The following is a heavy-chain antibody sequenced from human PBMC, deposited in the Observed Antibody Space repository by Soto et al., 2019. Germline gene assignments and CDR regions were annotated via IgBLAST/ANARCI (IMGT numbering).Heavy chain of an antibody. J-gene: IGHJ4*02. CDR1: GFTFSSYA. Sequence: PGGSLRLSCAASGFTFSSYAMSWVRQAPGKGLEWVSAISGSGGSTYYADSVKGRFTISRDNSKNTLYLQMNSLRAEDTAVYYCAKPFVGMATMYGYFDYWGQGTLVTVSS. CDR2: ISGSGGST. D-gene: IGHD5-12*01. V-gene: IGHV3-23*01. CDR3: AKPFVGMATMYGYFDY.